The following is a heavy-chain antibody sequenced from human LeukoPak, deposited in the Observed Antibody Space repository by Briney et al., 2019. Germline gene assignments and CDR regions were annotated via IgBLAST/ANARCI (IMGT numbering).Heavy chain of an antibody. CDR3: ARHGYYFDSSGYPDY. CDR1: GGSISTDY. V-gene: IGHV4-59*08. D-gene: IGHD3-22*01. CDR2: IYNSGST. J-gene: IGHJ4*02. Sequence: ASETLSLTCTVSGGSISTDYWTWIRQPAGKGLEWIGLIYNSGSTNYNPSLKSRVTISVDTSKNQFSLKLSSVTAADTAVYYCARHGYYFDSSGYPDYWGQGTLVTVSS.